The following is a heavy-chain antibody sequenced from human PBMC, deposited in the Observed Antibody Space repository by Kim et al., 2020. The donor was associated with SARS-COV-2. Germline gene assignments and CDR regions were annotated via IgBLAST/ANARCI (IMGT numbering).Heavy chain of an antibody. CDR3: ATRIVATTGFDY. J-gene: IGHJ4*02. D-gene: IGHD5-12*01. CDR2: ISGSGGST. Sequence: GGSLRLSCAASGFTFSSYGMSWVRQAPGKGLEWVSVISGSGGSTYYAGSVKGRFTISRDNSKNTLYLQMNSLRAEDTAVYYCATRIVATTGFDYWAQGTLVTVSS. V-gene: IGHV3-23*01. CDR1: GFTFSSYG.